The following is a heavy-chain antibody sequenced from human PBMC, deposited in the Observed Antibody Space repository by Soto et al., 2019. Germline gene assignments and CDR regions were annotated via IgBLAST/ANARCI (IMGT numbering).Heavy chain of an antibody. CDR1: GGTFSSYA. Sequence: QVQLVQSGAEVKKPGSSVKVSCKASGGTFSSYAISWVRQAPGQGLEWMGGIIPIFGTANYAQKFQGRVTITADESTSTAYMELSSLRSEDTALYYCARERYSSSWGDYYYYGMDVWGQGTTVTVSS. CDR3: ARERYSSSWGDYYYYGMDV. V-gene: IGHV1-69*01. J-gene: IGHJ6*02. CDR2: IIPIFGTA. D-gene: IGHD6-13*01.